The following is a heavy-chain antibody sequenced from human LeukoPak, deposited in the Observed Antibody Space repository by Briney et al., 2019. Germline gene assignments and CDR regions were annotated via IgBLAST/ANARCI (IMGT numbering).Heavy chain of an antibody. V-gene: IGHV3-7*01. D-gene: IGHD5-12*01. CDR2: MKQDGSEK. Sequence: GGSLRLSCAASGFTFRRYWMSWVRQAPGKGLEWVANMKQDGSEKYYVDSVKGRFTISRDNAKNLLYLQMNSLRAEDTAVYYCARDRGRYSGSRSEDYWGQGTLVTVSS. CDR1: GFTFRRYW. CDR3: ARDRGRYSGSRSEDY. J-gene: IGHJ4*02.